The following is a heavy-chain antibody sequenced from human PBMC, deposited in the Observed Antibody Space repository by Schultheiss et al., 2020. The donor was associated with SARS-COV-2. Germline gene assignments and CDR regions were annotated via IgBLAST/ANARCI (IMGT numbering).Heavy chain of an antibody. J-gene: IGHJ5*02. CDR2: IWYDGSNK. D-gene: IGHD1-7*01. CDR3: AKDRPNNWNSLGDWWFDP. CDR1: GFTFSSYG. Sequence: GGSLRLSCAASGFTFSSYGMPWVRQAPGKGLEWVAVIWYDGSNKYYADSVKGRFTISRDNSKNTLYLQLNSLRGEDTAFYFCAKDRPNNWNSLGDWWFDPWGQGTLVTVSS. V-gene: IGHV3-33*06.